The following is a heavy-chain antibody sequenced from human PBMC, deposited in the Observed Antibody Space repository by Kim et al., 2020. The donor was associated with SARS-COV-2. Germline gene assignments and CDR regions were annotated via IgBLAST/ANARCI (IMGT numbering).Heavy chain of an antibody. D-gene: IGHD3-9*01. CDR3: AVPPHYYDILTGDNWFDP. CDR2: ISSSSSYI. V-gene: IGHV3-21*01. CDR1: GFTFSSYS. Sequence: GGSLRLSCAASGFTFSSYSMNWVRQAPGKGLEWVSSISSSSSYIYYADSVKGRFTISRDNAKNSLYLQMNSLRAEDTAVYYCAVPPHYYDILTGDNWFDPWGQGTLVTVSS. J-gene: IGHJ5*02.